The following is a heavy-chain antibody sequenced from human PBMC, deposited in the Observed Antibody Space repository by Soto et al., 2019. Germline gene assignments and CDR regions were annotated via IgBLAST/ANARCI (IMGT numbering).Heavy chain of an antibody. V-gene: IGHV4-31*03. CDR3: ARDGRDYYGSGSYVDY. Sequence: QVQLQESGPGLVKPSQTLSLTCTVSGGSISSGGYYWSWIRQHPGKGLEWIGYIYYSGSTYYNPSLKSRVTISVDTSKNQFSRKLSSVTAADTAVYYCARDGRDYYGSGSYVDYWGQGTLVTVSS. J-gene: IGHJ4*02. CDR2: IYYSGST. D-gene: IGHD3-10*01. CDR1: GGSISSGGYY.